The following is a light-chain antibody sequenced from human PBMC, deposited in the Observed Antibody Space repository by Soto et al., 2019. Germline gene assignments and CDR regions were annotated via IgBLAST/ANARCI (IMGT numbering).Light chain of an antibody. CDR2: GAS. CDR1: QSISSSY. J-gene: IGKJ5*01. Sequence: EIVLTQSPGTLSLSPGERPTLSCRASQSISSSYLAWYQQKPGQAPRLLIFGASSRATGIPDRFSGSGSGTDFTLISSRLEPEDFAAYYCQQHSSSITFGQGTRLEIK. V-gene: IGKV3-20*01. CDR3: QQHSSSIT.